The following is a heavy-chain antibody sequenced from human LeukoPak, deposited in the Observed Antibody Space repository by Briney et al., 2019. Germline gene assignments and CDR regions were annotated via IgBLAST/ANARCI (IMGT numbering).Heavy chain of an antibody. V-gene: IGHV3-74*01. Sequence: PGGSLRLSCAASGFTFTTYWMNWVRQVPGKGLVWVARINGDGSSTRHADSMKGRFTISRDNAKNTLYLQMNSLRDEDTAVYYCVREGLECSGSSCQRAAFDYWGQGTLVTVSS. D-gene: IGHD2-2*01. CDR3: VREGLECSGSSCQRAAFDY. CDR2: INGDGSST. CDR1: GFTFTTYW. J-gene: IGHJ4*02.